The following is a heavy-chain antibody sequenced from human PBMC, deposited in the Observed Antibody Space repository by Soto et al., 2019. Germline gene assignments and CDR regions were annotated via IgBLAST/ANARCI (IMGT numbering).Heavy chain of an antibody. Sequence: GSLRLSCSASGFTFSPYAMHWVRQAPGKGLEYVSSISSDGRTTYYADSVKGRFTISRDNSKNTLNLQMSSLRAEDTALYYCVKDRWVDYWGQGTLVTVSS. CDR1: GFTFSPYA. D-gene: IGHD6-13*01. CDR2: ISSDGRTT. V-gene: IGHV3-64D*06. J-gene: IGHJ4*02. CDR3: VKDRWVDY.